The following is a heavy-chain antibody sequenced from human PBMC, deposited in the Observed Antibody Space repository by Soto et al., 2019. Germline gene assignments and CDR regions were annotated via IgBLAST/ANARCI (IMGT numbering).Heavy chain of an antibody. Sequence: SQTLSLTCALSGDSVSSNSAAWNWIRQSPSRGLEWLGRTYYRSKWYNDYAVSVKSRITINPDTSKNQFSLQLNSVTPEDTAVYYCARVTYYDILTGPNWFDPWGQGTLVTVSS. V-gene: IGHV6-1*01. CDR1: GDSVSSNSAA. CDR3: ARVTYYDILTGPNWFDP. CDR2: TYYRSKWYN. D-gene: IGHD3-9*01. J-gene: IGHJ5*02.